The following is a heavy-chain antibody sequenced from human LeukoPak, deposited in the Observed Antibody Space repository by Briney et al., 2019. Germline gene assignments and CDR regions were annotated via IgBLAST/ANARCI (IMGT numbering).Heavy chain of an antibody. J-gene: IGHJ4*02. V-gene: IGHV1-69*01. CDR2: IIPIFGTA. D-gene: IGHD2-2*01. Sequence: SVKVSCKASGGTFSSYAISWVRQAPGQGLEWMGGIIPIFGTANYAQKFQGRVTITADESTSTAYVELSSLRSEDTAVYYCATQPQYCSSTSCYSDYWGQGTLVTVSS. CDR3: ATQPQYCSSTSCYSDY. CDR1: GGTFSSYA.